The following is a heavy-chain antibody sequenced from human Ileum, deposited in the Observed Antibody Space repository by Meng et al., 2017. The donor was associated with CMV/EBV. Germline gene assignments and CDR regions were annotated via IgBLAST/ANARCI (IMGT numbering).Heavy chain of an antibody. CDR2: INHGGSS. J-gene: IGHJ4*02. D-gene: IGHD3-3*01. CDR3: ARASPQRRFLSY. CDR1: GGSFSEYH. V-gene: IGHV4-34*01. Sequence: QDQQQQWGAGRLKPSETLARMCAVYGGSFSEYHWSWIRQPPGKGLEWIGEINHGGSSNYNPSLKSRVTISVDRSRNQVSLKLTSVTAADTAVYYCARASPQRRFLSYWGQGTLVTVSS.